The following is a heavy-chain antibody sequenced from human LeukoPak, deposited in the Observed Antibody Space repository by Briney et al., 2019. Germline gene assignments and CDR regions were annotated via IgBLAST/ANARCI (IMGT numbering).Heavy chain of an antibody. V-gene: IGHV1-69*13. J-gene: IGHJ5*02. Sequence: SVKVSCKASGYTFTSYDISWVRQAPGQGLEWMGGIIPIFGTANYAQKFQGRVTITADESTSTAYMELSSLRSEDTAVYYCARDSPSGSYYSSSNWFDPWGQGTLVTVSS. CDR1: GYTFTSYD. CDR3: ARDSPSGSYYSSSNWFDP. D-gene: IGHD6-6*01. CDR2: IIPIFGTA.